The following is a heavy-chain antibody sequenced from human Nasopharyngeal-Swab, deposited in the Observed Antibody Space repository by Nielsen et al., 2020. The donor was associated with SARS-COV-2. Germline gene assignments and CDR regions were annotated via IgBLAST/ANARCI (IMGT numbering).Heavy chain of an antibody. CDR1: GGPISSYY. J-gene: IGHJ4*02. CDR2: IYYSGST. Sequence: GSLRLSCTVSGGPISSYYWSWIRQPPGQGLEWIGYIYYSGSTNYNPSLKSRVTISVDTSKNQFSLKLTSVTAADTAVYYCARGFDYGGQGTLVTVSS. CDR3: ARGFDY. V-gene: IGHV4-59*13.